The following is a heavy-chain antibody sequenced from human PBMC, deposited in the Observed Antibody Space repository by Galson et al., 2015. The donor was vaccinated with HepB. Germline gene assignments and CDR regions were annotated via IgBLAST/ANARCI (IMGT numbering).Heavy chain of an antibody. CDR2: IVVGSGNT. Sequence: SVKVSCKASGFTLTNSVVQWVRQARGQRLEWIGWIVVGSGNTNYAQKFQERVTITRDMSTSTAYMELSSLRSEDTAVYYCVARGGDSSGYYVDFQHWGQGTLVTVSS. CDR3: VARGGDSSGYYVDFQH. D-gene: IGHD3-22*01. J-gene: IGHJ1*01. V-gene: IGHV1-58*01. CDR1: GFTLTNSV.